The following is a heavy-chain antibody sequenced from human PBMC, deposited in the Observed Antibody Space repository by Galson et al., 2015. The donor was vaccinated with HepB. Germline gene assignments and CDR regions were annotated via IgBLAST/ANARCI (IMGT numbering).Heavy chain of an antibody. CDR2: IIPIFGTA. J-gene: IGHJ4*02. Sequence: SVKVSCKASGGTFSSYAIGWVRQAPGQGLEWMGGIIPIFGTANYAQKFQGRVTITADESTSTAYMELSSLRSEDTAVYYCARGRRLSTYSHPYHFDHWGQGTLVTVSS. CDR3: ARGRRLSTYSHPYHFDH. V-gene: IGHV1-69*13. CDR1: GGTFSSYA. D-gene: IGHD2-21*01.